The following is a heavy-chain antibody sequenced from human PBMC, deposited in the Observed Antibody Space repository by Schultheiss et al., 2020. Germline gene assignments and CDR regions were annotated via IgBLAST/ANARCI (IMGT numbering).Heavy chain of an antibody. J-gene: IGHJ4*02. CDR2: IKQDGSEK. Sequence: GGSLRLSCAASGFTFSSYWMSWVRQAPGKGLEWVANIKQDGSEKYYVDSVKGRFTISRDNAKNSLYLQMNSLRAEDTAVYYCAREGPGGSGWYGVFYYFDYWGQGTLVTVSS. V-gene: IGHV3-7*01. CDR3: AREGPGGSGWYGVFYYFDY. D-gene: IGHD6-19*01. CDR1: GFTFSSYW.